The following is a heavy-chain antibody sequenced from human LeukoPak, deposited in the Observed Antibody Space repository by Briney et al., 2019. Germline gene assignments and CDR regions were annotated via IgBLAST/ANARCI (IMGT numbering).Heavy chain of an antibody. CDR1: GFTFGSYA. D-gene: IGHD4-23*01. CDR2: ISGSGGST. J-gene: IGHJ4*02. CDR3: AKGSTFYGGNSGPWALDY. Sequence: GGSLRLSCAASGFTFGSYAMSWVRQAPGKGLEWVSAISGSGGSTYYADSVKGRFTISRDNSKSTLYLQMNSLRAEDTAVYYCAKGSTFYGGNSGPWALDYWGQGTLVTVSS. V-gene: IGHV3-23*01.